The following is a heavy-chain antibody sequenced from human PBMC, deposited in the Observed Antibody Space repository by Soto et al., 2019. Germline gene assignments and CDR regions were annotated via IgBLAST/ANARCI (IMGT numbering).Heavy chain of an antibody. Sequence: GGSLRLSCAASGFTFSSYAMTWVRQAPGKGLEWVSSISGSDGSTYYADSVKGRFTISRDNSKNTQYLQMSSLRADDTAVHYCVKGEYYYDSSGYYPFDYWGQGTLVTVSS. V-gene: IGHV3-23*01. CDR2: ISGSDGST. J-gene: IGHJ4*02. CDR1: GFTFSSYA. CDR3: VKGEYYYDSSGYYPFDY. D-gene: IGHD3-22*01.